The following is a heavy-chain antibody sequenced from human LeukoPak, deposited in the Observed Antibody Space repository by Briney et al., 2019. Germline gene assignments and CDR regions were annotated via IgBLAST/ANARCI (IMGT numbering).Heavy chain of an antibody. V-gene: IGHV1-69*05. CDR2: IIPIFGTA. CDR1: GGTFSSYA. Sequence: GASVKVSCKASGGTFSSYAISWVRQAPGQGLEWMGGIIPIFGTANYAQKFQGRVTITTDESTSTAYMELSSLRSEDTAVYYCARGPSGYSKLVGYAFDIWGQGTMVTVSS. J-gene: IGHJ3*02. CDR3: ARGPSGYSKLVGYAFDI. D-gene: IGHD6-13*01.